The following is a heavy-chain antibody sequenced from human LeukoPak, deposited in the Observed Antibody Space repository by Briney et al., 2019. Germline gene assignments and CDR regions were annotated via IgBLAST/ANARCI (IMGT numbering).Heavy chain of an antibody. D-gene: IGHD1-26*01. J-gene: IGHJ4*02. Sequence: RGSLRLSCAASGFTFSSYEMNWVRQAPGKGLEWVSYISSSGSTIYYADSVKGRFTISRDNAKNSLYLQMNSLRAEDTAVYYCARGSKWELLPFDYWGQGTLVTVSS. CDR2: ISSSGSTI. CDR3: ARGSKWELLPFDY. V-gene: IGHV3-48*03. CDR1: GFTFSSYE.